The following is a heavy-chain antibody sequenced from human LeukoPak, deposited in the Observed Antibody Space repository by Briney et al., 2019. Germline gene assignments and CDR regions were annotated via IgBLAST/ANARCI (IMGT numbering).Heavy chain of an antibody. V-gene: IGHV4-59*01. CDR3: ARVGSGSFDY. Sequence: SETLSLTCTVSGGSISSYYWSWIRQHPGKGLEWIGYNSYSGNTNYNPSLKSRVTISVDTSKNHFSLNLRSVTAADTAVYYCARVGSGSFDYWGQGTLVTVSS. CDR2: NSYSGNT. CDR1: GGSISSYY. D-gene: IGHD1-26*01. J-gene: IGHJ4*02.